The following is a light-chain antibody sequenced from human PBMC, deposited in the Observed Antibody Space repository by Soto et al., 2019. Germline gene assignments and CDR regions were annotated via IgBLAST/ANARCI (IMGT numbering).Light chain of an antibody. Sequence: QSALTQPRSVSGSPGQSVTISCTVTSSDVGGYNYVSWYQQHPGKAPKLMIYDVSKRPSGVPDRFSGSKSGNTASLTISGLQAEDEADYYCCSFAGTYTLYVFGTGTKV. CDR2: DVS. CDR3: CSFAGTYTLYV. V-gene: IGLV2-11*01. CDR1: SSDVGGYNY. J-gene: IGLJ1*01.